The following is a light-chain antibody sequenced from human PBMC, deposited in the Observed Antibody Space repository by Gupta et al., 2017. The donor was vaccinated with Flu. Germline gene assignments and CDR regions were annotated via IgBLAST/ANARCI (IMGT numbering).Light chain of an antibody. CDR2: WAS. J-gene: IGKJ1*01. CDR3: QQYYSLGT. V-gene: IGKV4-1*01. Sequence: DIVMTQSPDSLAVSLGERATINCKSSQSVLYSSNNKNYLAWYQQKPGQPPKLLIYWASTRESGVPDRFSGSGSGKDFTLTISSLQAEDVAVYYCQQYYSLGTFGQGTKVEIK. CDR1: QSVLYSSNNKNY.